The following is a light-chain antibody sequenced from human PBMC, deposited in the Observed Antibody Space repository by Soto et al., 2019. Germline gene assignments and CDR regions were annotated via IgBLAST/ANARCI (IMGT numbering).Light chain of an antibody. CDR1: SSDVGGYNY. Sequence: QSALTQPASGSGSPGQSITISCTGTSSDVGGYNYVSWYQQHPGKAPKLMIYDVSNRPSGVSNRFSGSKSGNTASLTISGLQAEDEADYTEKVFGTGTKVTVL. CDR3: KV. CDR2: DVS. J-gene: IGLJ1*01. V-gene: IGLV2-14*01.